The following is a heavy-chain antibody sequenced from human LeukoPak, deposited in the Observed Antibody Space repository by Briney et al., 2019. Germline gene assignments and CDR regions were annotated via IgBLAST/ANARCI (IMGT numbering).Heavy chain of an antibody. CDR2: IYYSGGT. J-gene: IGHJ4*02. CDR3: ASGYDQYYFDY. D-gene: IGHD5-12*01. CDR1: GGSISSYY. V-gene: IGHV4-59*08. Sequence: PSETLSLTCTVSGGSISSYYWSWIRQPPGKGLEWIGYIYYSGGTNYNPSLKSRVTISVDTSKNQFSLKLSSVTAADTAVYYCASGYDQYYFDYRGQGTLVTVSS.